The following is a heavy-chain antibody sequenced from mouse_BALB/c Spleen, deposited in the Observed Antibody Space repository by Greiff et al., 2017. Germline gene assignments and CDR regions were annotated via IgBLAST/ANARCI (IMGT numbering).Heavy chain of an antibody. V-gene: IGHV1S127*01. J-gene: IGHJ4*01. CDR1: GYTFTSYW. Sequence: QVQLQQPGAELVKPGASVKMSCKASGYTFTSYWMHWVKQRPGQGLEWIGVIDPSDSYTSYNQKFKGKATLTVDTSSSTAYMQLSSLTSEDSAVYYGLSYGKAMDYWGQGTSVTVSS. CDR2: IDPSDSYT. D-gene: IGHD2-1*01. CDR3: LSYGKAMDY.